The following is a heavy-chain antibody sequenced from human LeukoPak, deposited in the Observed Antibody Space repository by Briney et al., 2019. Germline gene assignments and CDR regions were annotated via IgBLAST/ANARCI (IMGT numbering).Heavy chain of an antibody. V-gene: IGHV3-74*01. CDR1: GFTFSSYW. Sequence: PGGSLILPCVASGFTFSSYWMRWVRQPPGKGLVWVSRINADGSTTYADSVKGRFTISRDNAKNTLYLQMNSLRDEDTAVYYCARGGLRWYPDYCYFDLWGRGTLVTVSS. J-gene: IGHJ2*01. CDR2: INADGST. D-gene: IGHD4-23*01. CDR3: ARGGLRWYPDYCYFDL.